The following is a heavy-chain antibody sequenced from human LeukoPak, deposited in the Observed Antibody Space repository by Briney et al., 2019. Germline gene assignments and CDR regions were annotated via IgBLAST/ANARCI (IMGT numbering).Heavy chain of an antibody. CDR3: AKPSTICGNSAYDI. Sequence: GGSLRLSSVVSGISLSNYAMTWVRHAPGKGLEWVAVIWYDGSNKYYADSVRGLFTPSRDNSKNTLYLQMNSQRAEDTAVYYCAKPSTICGNSAYDIWGRGTMVTVSS. J-gene: IGHJ3*02. CDR1: GISLSNYA. D-gene: IGHD3-3*01. CDR2: IWYDGSNK. V-gene: IGHV3-33*06.